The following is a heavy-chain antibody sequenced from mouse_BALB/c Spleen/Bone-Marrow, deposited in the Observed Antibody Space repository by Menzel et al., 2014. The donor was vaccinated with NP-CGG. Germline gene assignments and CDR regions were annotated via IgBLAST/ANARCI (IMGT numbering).Heavy chain of an antibody. V-gene: IGHV5-6-4*01. Sequence: EVKLVESGGGLVKPGGSLKLSCAASGFTFSSYTMSWVRQTPEKRLEWVATISSGGSYTYYPDSVKGRFTISRVNAKNTLYQQMSSLKSEDTAMYYCTRDGKGNYDYAMDYWGQGTSVTVSS. CDR3: TRDGKGNYDYAMDY. CDR2: ISSGGSYT. J-gene: IGHJ4*01. CDR1: GFTFSSYT. D-gene: IGHD2-1*01.